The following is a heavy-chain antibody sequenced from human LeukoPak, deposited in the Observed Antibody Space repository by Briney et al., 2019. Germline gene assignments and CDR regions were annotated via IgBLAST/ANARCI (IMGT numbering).Heavy chain of an antibody. J-gene: IGHJ4*02. CDR1: GFTFSSYA. Sequence: PGGSLRLSCAASGFTFSSYAMHWVRQAPGKGLEWVAVISYDGSNKYYADSEKGRFTISRDNSKNTLHLQMNSLRAEDTAVYYCATGSDYVWGSYRGGYYFDYWGQGTLVTVSS. CDR2: ISYDGSNK. V-gene: IGHV3-30*04. D-gene: IGHD3-16*02. CDR3: ATGSDYVWGSYRGGYYFDY.